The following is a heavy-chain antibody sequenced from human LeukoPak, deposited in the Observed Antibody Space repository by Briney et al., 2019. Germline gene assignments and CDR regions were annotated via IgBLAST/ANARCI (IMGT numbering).Heavy chain of an antibody. V-gene: IGHV3-30*18. CDR2: ISYDGSDK. J-gene: IGHJ4*02. CDR3: AKDRLNKPRTGYSSGWYDFDY. D-gene: IGHD6-19*01. CDR1: GFTISTYG. Sequence: AGGSLRLSCAASGFTISTYGMHWVRQAPGKGLEWVALISYDGSDKYYADSVKGRFTISRDNSKNTLYLQMNSLRAEDTAVYYCAKDRLNKPRTGYSSGWYDFDYWGQGTLVTVSS.